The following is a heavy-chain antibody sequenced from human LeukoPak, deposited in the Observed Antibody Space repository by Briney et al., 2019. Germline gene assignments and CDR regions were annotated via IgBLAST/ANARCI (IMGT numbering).Heavy chain of an antibody. V-gene: IGHV1-24*01. J-gene: IGHJ4*02. Sequence: GASVKVSCKVSGYTLTELSMHWVRQAPGKGLEWMGGFDPEDGETIYAQKFQGRVTMTEDTSTDTAYMELSSLRSEDTAVYYCATLSRGYYDSSGYQQPTDYWGQGTLVTVSS. CDR2: FDPEDGET. CDR3: ATLSRGYYDSSGYQQPTDY. D-gene: IGHD3-22*01. CDR1: GYTLTELS.